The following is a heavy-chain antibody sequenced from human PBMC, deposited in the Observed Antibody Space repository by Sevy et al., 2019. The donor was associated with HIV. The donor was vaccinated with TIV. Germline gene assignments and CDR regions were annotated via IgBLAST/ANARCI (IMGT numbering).Heavy chain of an antibody. CDR3: TNYVHY. Sequence: GGSLRLSCAASGFTFNVYEMNWVRQAPGKGLEWVSYISSSFSIYYADSVTGRFTISRDNAKNSLYLQMNSLRAEDTAVYYCTNYVHYWGQGTLVTVSS. CDR1: GFTFNVYE. V-gene: IGHV3-48*03. J-gene: IGHJ4*02. CDR2: ISSSFSI.